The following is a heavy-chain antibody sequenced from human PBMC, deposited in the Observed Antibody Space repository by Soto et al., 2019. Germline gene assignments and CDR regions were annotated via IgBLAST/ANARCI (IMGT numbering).Heavy chain of an antibody. CDR2: IYYSGST. CDR3: ARDLWGYCGTDCYPLDV. Sequence: SLTCTVSGGSISSSSYYWGWIRQPPGKGLEWIGYIYYSGSTNYNPSLKSRVTISVDTSKNQFSLKLNSVTAADTAVYYCARDLWGYCGTDCYPLDVWGQGTTVTVSS. CDR1: GGSISSSSYY. J-gene: IGHJ6*02. D-gene: IGHD2-21*02. V-gene: IGHV4-61*01.